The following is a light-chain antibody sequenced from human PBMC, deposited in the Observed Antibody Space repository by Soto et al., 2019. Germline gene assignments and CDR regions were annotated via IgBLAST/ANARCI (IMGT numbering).Light chain of an antibody. CDR2: GAS. CDR3: QQYNNWSPGT. J-gene: IGKJ1*01. CDR1: QSASSN. Sequence: IVITQYPGHLSVSPVERPTVSFRSSQSASSNLAWYQQKPGQAPRLLIYGASTRVTGIPARFSGSGSGTEFTLTISSLQSEDFAVYYCQQYNNWSPGTFGQGTKVDIK. V-gene: IGKV3-15*01.